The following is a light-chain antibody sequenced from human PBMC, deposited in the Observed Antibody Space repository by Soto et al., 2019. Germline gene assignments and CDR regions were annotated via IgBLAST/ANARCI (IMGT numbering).Light chain of an antibody. V-gene: IGKV3-20*01. J-gene: IGKJ1*01. CDR2: GAS. Sequence: EIVLTQSPATLSVSPGERATLSCRASQSVGSNLAWYQQKPGQAPRLLIYGASTRATGIPDRFSGSGSGTDFTLSISRLEPDDFAVFYCQWYGASPPWTFGQGTKVDIK. CDR3: QWYGASPPWT. CDR1: QSVGSN.